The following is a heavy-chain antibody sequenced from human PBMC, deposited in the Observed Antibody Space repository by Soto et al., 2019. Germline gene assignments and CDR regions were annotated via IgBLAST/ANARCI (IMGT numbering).Heavy chain of an antibody. J-gene: IGHJ3*01. D-gene: IGHD3-9*01. V-gene: IGHV3-11*03. CDR1: GFTFSDYY. Sequence: PGGSLRLSCAASGFTFSDYYMSWIRQAPGKGLEWVSYISSSSSYTNYADSVKGRFTISRDNAKNSLYLQMNSLRAEDTAVYFCTRHEYVDAGHYRRPAFDVWGQGTMVTVSS. CDR3: TRHEYVDAGHYRRPAFDV. CDR2: ISSSSSYT.